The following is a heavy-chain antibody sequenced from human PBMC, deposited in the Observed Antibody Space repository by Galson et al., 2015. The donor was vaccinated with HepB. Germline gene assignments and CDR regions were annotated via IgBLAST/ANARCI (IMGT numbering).Heavy chain of an antibody. Sequence: SLRLSCAASGFTFSSYSMNWVLQAPGKGLEWVSYISSSSSTIYYADSVKGRFTISRDNAKNSLYLQMNSLRDEDTAVYYCARDIVVVVAATPEGWFDPWGQGTLVTVSS. CDR1: GFTFSSYS. CDR2: ISSSSSTI. D-gene: IGHD2-15*01. CDR3: ARDIVVVVAATPEGWFDP. J-gene: IGHJ5*02. V-gene: IGHV3-48*02.